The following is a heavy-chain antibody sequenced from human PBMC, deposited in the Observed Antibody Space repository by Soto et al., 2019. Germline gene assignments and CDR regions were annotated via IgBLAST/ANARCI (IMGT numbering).Heavy chain of an antibody. V-gene: IGHV4-38-2*01. CDR3: ARARWYDAFNV. CDR1: GFSISSGNY. D-gene: IGHD2-15*01. CDR2: VYHGGNT. J-gene: IGHJ3*01. Sequence: PSEPLYIPCAVSGFSISSGNYWGWIRKHPGKGLEWIGSVYHGGNTYYNPSLKSRVSISIDLSKNQFSLKLTSVTAADTAAYYCARARWYDAFNVWGQGTVVTVAS.